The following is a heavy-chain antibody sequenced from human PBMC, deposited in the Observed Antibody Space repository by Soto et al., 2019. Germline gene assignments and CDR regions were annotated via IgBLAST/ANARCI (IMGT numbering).Heavy chain of an antibody. CDR2: ISVSGSST. J-gene: IGHJ4*02. CDR3: VKVYYDSSGTQSGFDY. V-gene: IGHV3-23*01. Sequence: EVQLLESGGGLVQPGGSLRLSCAASGFIFSNNAMNWVRQAPGQGLEWVSGISVSGSSTYYADSVKGRFTISRDNSKNPLNLQMNSLRAEDTAVYYCVKVYYDSSGTQSGFDYWGQGTLVTVSS. CDR1: GFIFSNNA. D-gene: IGHD3-22*01.